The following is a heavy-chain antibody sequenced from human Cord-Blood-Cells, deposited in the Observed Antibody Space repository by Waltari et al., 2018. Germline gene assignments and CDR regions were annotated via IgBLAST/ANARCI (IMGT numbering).Heavy chain of an antibody. D-gene: IGHD1-26*01. V-gene: IGHV4-59*01. CDR3: ARGRAVPGHWYFDL. J-gene: IGHJ2*01. Sequence: QVQLQESGPGLVKPSETLSLTCTVSGGSISSSYWSWIRQPPGKGLYWIGYIYYSGSTNYNPSLKSRVTISVDTSKNQFSLKLSSVTAADTAVYYCARGRAVPGHWYFDLWGRGTLVTVSS. CDR1: GGSISSSY. CDR2: IYYSGST.